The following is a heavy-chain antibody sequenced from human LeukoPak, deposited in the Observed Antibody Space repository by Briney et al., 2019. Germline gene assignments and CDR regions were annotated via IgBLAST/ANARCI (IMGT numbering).Heavy chain of an antibody. D-gene: IGHD3-22*01. CDR1: GRTFSIYA. CDR2: IIPIFGTA. J-gene: IGHJ2*01. Sequence: GPTVNVFCKACGRTFSIYAISWVRQPPGQALEWMGGIIPIFGTAKYAQKFEDRVTITTHAPTRRAYVELRSLRSEDTAVYYCARRGGMRVGYYDSSGPDWYFDLWGRGTLVTVSS. V-gene: IGHV1-69*05. CDR3: ARRGGMRVGYYDSSGPDWYFDL.